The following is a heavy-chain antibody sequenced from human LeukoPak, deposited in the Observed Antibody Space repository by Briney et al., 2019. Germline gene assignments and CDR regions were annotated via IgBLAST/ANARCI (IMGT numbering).Heavy chain of an antibody. CDR1: GFSLSTSGVG. V-gene: IGHV2-5*01. J-gene: IGHJ4*02. CDR3: AHSVEVRIQLWYPSNYFDY. Sequence: ESGPTLVNPTQTLTLTCTFSGFSLSTSGVGVGWIRQPPGKALEWLALIYWNDDKRYSPSLKSRLTITKDTSKNQVVLTMTNMDPVDTATYYCAHSVEVRIQLWYPSNYFDYWGQGTLVTVSS. D-gene: IGHD5-18*01. CDR2: IYWNDDK.